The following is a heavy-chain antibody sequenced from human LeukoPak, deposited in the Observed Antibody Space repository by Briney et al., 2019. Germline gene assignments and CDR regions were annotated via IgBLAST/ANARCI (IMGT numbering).Heavy chain of an antibody. V-gene: IGHV3-20*04. J-gene: IGHJ4*02. CDR3: ARALVFGEVPTAVDY. Sequence: GGSLRLSCAAAGFSSDDLCMSCVRQAPGKGLEWVSAINWNGGSTGYADSVKGRFTISRDNAKNSLYLQMNSLRAEDTALYYCARALVFGEVPTAVDYWGQGTLVTVSS. CDR1: GFSSDDLC. D-gene: IGHD3-10*02. CDR2: INWNGGST.